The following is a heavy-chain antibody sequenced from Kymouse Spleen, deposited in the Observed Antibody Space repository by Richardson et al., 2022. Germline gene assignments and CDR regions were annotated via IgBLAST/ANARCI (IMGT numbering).Heavy chain of an antibody. V-gene: IGHV3-33*01. D-gene: IGHD6-13*01. CDR1: GFTFSSYG. CDR3: ARAQPPGIAASFDY. CDR2: IWYDGSNK. J-gene: IGHJ4*02. Sequence: QVQLVESGGGVVQPGRSLRLSCAASGFTFSSYGMHWVRQAPGKGLEWVAVIWYDGSNKYYADSVKGRFTISRDNSKNTLYLQMNSLRAEDTAVYYCARAQPPGIAASFDYWGQGTLVTVSS.